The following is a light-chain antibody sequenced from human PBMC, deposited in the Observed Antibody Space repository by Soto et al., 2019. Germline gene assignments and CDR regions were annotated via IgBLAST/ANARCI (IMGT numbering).Light chain of an antibody. CDR3: QQYNNWPPIT. V-gene: IGKV3-15*01. J-gene: IGKJ5*01. CDR1: QSISSD. CDR2: GAS. Sequence: IVMTQSPATLSVSPGERATLSCRASQSISSDLAWYQHKPGQAPRLLIYGASTRATGIPARFSGSGSGTEYTLTVSSLQSEEFAVYYCQQYNNWPPITFGQGTRLEI.